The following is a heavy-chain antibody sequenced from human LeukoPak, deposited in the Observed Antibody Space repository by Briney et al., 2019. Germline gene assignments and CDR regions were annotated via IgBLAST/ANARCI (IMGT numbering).Heavy chain of an antibody. Sequence: PAGSLRLSCAASAFTFSDYYMSWIRQAPGKGLEWVSYISTTSSSTDYADSMNGRFTISRDNANNLLYLQINSLIPDDTAVYDCARDTALNSSMCNTDRTWFDPWGHGTLVTVSS. CDR1: AFTFSDYY. CDR3: ARDTALNSSMCNTDRTWFDP. V-gene: IGHV3-11*05. CDR2: ISTTSSST. J-gene: IGHJ5*02. D-gene: IGHD1-7*01.